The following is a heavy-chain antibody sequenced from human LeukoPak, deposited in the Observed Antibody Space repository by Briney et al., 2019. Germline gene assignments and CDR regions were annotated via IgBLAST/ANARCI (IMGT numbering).Heavy chain of an antibody. CDR2: ITSAGRAI. D-gene: IGHD5-12*01. J-gene: IGHJ4*02. CDR1: GFTFSDFY. CDR3: ASDIVATSGDF. Sequence: GGSLRLSCASSGFTFSDFYMSWIRQASGKGLEWVSYITSAGRAIYYADSVQGRFTISRDNARNSLYLQMNALRAEDTAVYYCASDIVATSGDFWGQGTLVTVSS. V-gene: IGHV3-11*01.